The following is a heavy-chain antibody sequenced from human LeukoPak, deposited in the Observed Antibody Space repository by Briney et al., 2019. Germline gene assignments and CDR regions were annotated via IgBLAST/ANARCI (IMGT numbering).Heavy chain of an antibody. CDR3: ARVPMVISALWDY. CDR2: INVGNGNT. J-gene: IGHJ4*02. Sequence: GASVKVSCKASGYTFTKYAIHWVRQAPGQRLEWMGWINVGNGNTKYSQKFQGGVTITRDTSASTAYMKLSSLRSEDTAVYYCARVPMVISALWDYWGQGALVTVSS. V-gene: IGHV1-3*01. D-gene: IGHD4/OR15-4a*01. CDR1: GYTFTKYA.